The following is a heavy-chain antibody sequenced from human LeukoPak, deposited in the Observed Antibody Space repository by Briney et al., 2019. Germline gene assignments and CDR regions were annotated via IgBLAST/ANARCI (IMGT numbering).Heavy chain of an antibody. D-gene: IGHD3-10*01. CDR1: GYTFTSYG. CDR2: ISAYNGNT. V-gene: IGHV1-18*01. CDR3: ARDPSSAYYYGSDDAFDI. J-gene: IGHJ3*02. Sequence: GASVKVSCKASGYTFTSYGISWVRQAPGQGLEWMGWISAYNGNTNYAQKLQGRVTMTTDTSTSTAYMELRSLRSDDTAVYYCARDPSSAYYYGSDDAFDIWGQGTMVTVSS.